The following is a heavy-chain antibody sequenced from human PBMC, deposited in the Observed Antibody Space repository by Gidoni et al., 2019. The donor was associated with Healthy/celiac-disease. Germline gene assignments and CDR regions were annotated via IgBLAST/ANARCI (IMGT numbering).Heavy chain of an antibody. D-gene: IGHD3-10*01. V-gene: IGHV3-7*01. CDR2: IKQDGIEK. CDR3: AREMVRDTPLDYYYYGMDV. J-gene: IGHJ6*02. Sequence: EVQLVESGGGLVQPGGSLRLSCAASGFTFSSYWMSWVRQAPGKGLEWVANIKQDGIEKYYVDSVKGRFTISRDNAKNSLYLQMNSLRAEDTAVYYCAREMVRDTPLDYYYYGMDVWGQGTTVTVSS. CDR1: GFTFSSYW.